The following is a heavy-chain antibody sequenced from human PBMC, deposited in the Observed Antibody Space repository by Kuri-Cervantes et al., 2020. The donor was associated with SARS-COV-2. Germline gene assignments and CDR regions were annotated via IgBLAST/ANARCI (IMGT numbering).Heavy chain of an antibody. CDR1: GFTFSSYS. D-gene: IGHD3-22*01. Sequence: GGSLRLSCAASGFTFSSYSMNWVRQAPGKGLEWVSSISSSSSYIYYADSVKGRFTISRDNAKNSLYLQMNSLKTDDTAVYYCVGEGHYDHSAFDYWGPGTLVTVSS. V-gene: IGHV3-21*04. CDR3: VGEGHYDHSAFDY. J-gene: IGHJ4*02. CDR2: ISSSSSYI.